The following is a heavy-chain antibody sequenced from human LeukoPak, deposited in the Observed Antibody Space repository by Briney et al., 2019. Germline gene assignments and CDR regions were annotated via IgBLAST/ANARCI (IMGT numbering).Heavy chain of an antibody. J-gene: IGHJ4*02. Sequence: ASVKVSCKASGYTFTSYYMHWVRQAPGQGLEWMGIINPSGGSTSYARKFQGRVTMTRDTSTSTVYMELSSLRSDDTAIFYCATVASIRRFYFDFWGQGTLVTASS. V-gene: IGHV1-46*01. CDR1: GYTFTSYY. D-gene: IGHD3-3*01. CDR3: ATVASIRRFYFDF. CDR2: INPSGGST.